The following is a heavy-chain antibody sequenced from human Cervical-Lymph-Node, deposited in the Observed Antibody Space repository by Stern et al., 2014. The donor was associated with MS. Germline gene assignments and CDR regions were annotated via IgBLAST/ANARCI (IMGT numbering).Heavy chain of an antibody. V-gene: IGHV5-51*03. CDR1: GYLFDDYW. J-gene: IGHJ4*02. Sequence: EVQLVESGAEVKKPGESLKISCEASGYLFDDYWIGWVRQMSGRGLELVAIIFPRDSNTRYSPSVQGQVTISAGKSISTPHLQWSSLKAAAPALYYWARSPATPSGYDRFDYWGQGALVTVSS. D-gene: IGHD5-12*01. CDR3: ARSPATPSGYDRFDY. CDR2: IFPRDSNT.